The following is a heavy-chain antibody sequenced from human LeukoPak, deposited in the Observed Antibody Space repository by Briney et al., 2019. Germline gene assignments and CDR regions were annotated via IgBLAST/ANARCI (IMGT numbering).Heavy chain of an antibody. D-gene: IGHD3-9*01. CDR2: ISGSGGST. V-gene: IGHV3-23*01. J-gene: IGHJ4*02. CDR1: GFTFSSYA. Sequence: GGSLRLSCAASGFTFSSYAMSWVRQAPGKGLEWVSAISGSGGSTYYADSVKGRFTISRDNAKNSLYLQMNSLRAEDTAVYYCAKDSSYDILTRYFDYWGQGTLVTVSS. CDR3: AKDSSYDILTRYFDY.